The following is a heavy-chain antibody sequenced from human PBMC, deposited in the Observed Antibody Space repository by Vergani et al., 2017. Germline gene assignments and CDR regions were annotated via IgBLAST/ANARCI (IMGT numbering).Heavy chain of an antibody. V-gene: IGHV4-59*01. CDR1: GGSISSYY. D-gene: IGHD3-3*01. CDR3: ARGLYFEQDKTPDYDFWSGYYTPYDCGNMDV. CDR2: IYYIGST. Sequence: QVQLQESGPGLVKPSETLSLTCTVSGGSISSYYWSWIRQPPGKGLEWIGYIYYIGSTNYNPALKSRGTISVDTSKNQFSLKVNSVTAADTAVYYCARGLYFEQDKTPDYDFWSGYYTPYDCGNMDVWGKRTTVSVSS. J-gene: IGHJ6*03.